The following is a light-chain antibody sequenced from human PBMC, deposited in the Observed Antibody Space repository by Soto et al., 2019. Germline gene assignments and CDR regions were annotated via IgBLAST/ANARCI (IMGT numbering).Light chain of an antibody. CDR3: SSYTSSNTLSTYV. CDR2: DVS. Sequence: QSVLTQPASVSGSPGQSITISCTGTSSDVGGYNYVSWYQHHPGKAPKLMIYDVSNRPSGVSNRFSGSKSGNTASLIISGLQAEDEADYYCSSYTSSNTLSTYVFGPGTKVTVL. CDR1: SSDVGGYNY. J-gene: IGLJ1*01. V-gene: IGLV2-14*03.